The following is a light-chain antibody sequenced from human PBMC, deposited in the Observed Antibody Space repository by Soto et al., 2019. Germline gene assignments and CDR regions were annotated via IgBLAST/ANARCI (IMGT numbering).Light chain of an antibody. Sequence: QSLLTKPPYASGSPGQSFTISCLGTSIDTGDYNYVSWYQQHPGKAPKLMIYEVSKRPSGVPDRFSGSKSGNTASLTVSGLQAEDEADYYCSSYAGSDNYVFGTGTKVTVL. V-gene: IGLV2-8*01. CDR2: EVS. J-gene: IGLJ1*01. CDR3: SSYAGSDNYV. CDR1: SIDTGDYNY.